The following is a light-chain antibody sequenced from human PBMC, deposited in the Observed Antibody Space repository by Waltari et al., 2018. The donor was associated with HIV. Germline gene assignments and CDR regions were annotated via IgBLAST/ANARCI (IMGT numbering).Light chain of an antibody. CDR3: MSWPQNT. CDR1: QSLVHTDGNTY. Sequence: DVVMTQSPLSLPVTLGQPASISCRSSQSLVHTDGNTYLNWFQQRPGQSPRRLIYRVSNRDSGVPDRFSGSGSGTDFTLKISRVEAEDVGVYYCMSWPQNTFAQGTRLEIK. CDR2: RVS. V-gene: IGKV2-30*02. J-gene: IGKJ5*01.